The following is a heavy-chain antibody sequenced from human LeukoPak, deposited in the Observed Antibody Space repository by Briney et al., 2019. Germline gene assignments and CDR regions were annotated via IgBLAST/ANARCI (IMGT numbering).Heavy chain of an antibody. CDR3: ARRSYDRFTFDS. Sequence: PSETLSLTCAVSDYSIRSGYYWGWFRQPPGKGLEWIATTYHTGSTYYNPSLKSRVTISVDKSKSHFSLKVTSVTAADTAVYYCARRSYDRFTFDSWGQGTLVTVSS. D-gene: IGHD1-26*01. CDR2: TYHTGST. V-gene: IGHV4-38-2*01. J-gene: IGHJ4*02. CDR1: DYSIRSGYY.